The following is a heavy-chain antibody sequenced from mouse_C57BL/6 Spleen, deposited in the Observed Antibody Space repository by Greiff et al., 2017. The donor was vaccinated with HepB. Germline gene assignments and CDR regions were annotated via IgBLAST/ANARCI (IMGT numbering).Heavy chain of an antibody. CDR1: GFNIKDDY. CDR2: IDPENGDT. D-gene: IGHD1-1*01. Sequence: VQLKESGAELVRPGASVKLSCTASGFNIKDDYMHWVKQRPEQGLEWIGWIDPENGDTEYASKFQGKATITADTSSTTAYLQLSSLTSEDTAVYYCTFYYGSSTWFAYWGQGTLVTVSA. V-gene: IGHV14-4*01. CDR3: TFYYGSSTWFAY. J-gene: IGHJ3*01.